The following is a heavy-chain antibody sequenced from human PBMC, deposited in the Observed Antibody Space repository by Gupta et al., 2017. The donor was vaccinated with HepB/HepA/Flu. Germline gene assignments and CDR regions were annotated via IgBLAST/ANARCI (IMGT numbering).Heavy chain of an antibody. CDR2: SYPSGNT. J-gene: IGHJ5*02. CDR3: ARVSGVWFDP. Sequence: QVPLRESGSGLVKPSQTLSLTCVVSGVSVNSSTYSWSWIRQSPGKTLEWIGYSYPSGNTYYNPSLNTRVTISVDRAKNHFTLNLTSVTAADTAIYYCARVSGVWFDPGGQGALVTVSS. CDR1: GVSVNSSTYS. D-gene: IGHD3-3*01. V-gene: IGHV4-30-2*06.